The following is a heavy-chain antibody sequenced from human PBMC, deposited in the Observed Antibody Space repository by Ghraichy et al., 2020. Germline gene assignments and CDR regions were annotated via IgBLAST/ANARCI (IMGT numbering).Heavy chain of an antibody. D-gene: IGHD5-18*01. CDR1: GASVSSSTYY. Sequence: SETLSLTCTVSGASVSSSTYYGGWVRQPPGQGLELIGTIYYGGSTHYKPSLESRVTISVDTSKNQFSLKLSSVTAADTAVYYCAGLIQLIDYWGQGTLVNVSS. CDR3: AGLIQLIDY. V-gene: IGHV4-39*01. CDR2: IYYGGST. J-gene: IGHJ4*02.